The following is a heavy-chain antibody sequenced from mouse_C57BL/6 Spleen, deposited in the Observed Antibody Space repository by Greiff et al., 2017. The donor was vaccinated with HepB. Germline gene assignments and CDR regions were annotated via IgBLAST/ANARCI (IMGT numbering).Heavy chain of an antibody. D-gene: IGHD2-1*01. V-gene: IGHV1-82*01. J-gene: IGHJ4*01. CDR3: ARGGGNYVAMDY. Sequence: VQLQQSGPELVKPGASVKISCKASGYAFSSSWMNWVKQRPGKGLEWIGRIYPGDGDTNYNGKFKGKATLTADKSSSTAYMQLSSLTSEDSAVYFCARGGGNYVAMDYWGQGTSVTVSS. CDR2: IYPGDGDT. CDR1: GYAFSSSW.